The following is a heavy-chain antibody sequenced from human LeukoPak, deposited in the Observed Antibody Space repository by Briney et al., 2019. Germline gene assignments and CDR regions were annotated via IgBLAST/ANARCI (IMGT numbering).Heavy chain of an antibody. Sequence: SETLSLTCTVSGGSITNSNYYWGWIRQPPGKGLEWIGSIYYSGSTDYNPSLKSRVTISVDMSKNQFSLKLSSVTAADTAVYYCARDHNQYYYGSGVSGGWFDPWGQGTLVTVSS. CDR3: ARDHNQYYYGSGVSGGWFDP. V-gene: IGHV4-39*07. J-gene: IGHJ5*02. CDR1: GGSITNSNYY. CDR2: IYYSGST. D-gene: IGHD3-10*01.